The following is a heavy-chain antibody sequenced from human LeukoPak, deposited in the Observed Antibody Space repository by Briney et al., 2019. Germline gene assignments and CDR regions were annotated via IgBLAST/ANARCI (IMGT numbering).Heavy chain of an antibody. Sequence: GGSLRLSCAASGLAFSAYKMHWVRQAPRKGLVWVSRISTDGYTTDYADFVQGRFTASRDNTKNTWSLEMNSLRVEDTAIYYCTTDTFGKEDFWGQGTLVTVSS. CDR2: ISTDGYTT. V-gene: IGHV3-74*01. J-gene: IGHJ4*02. CDR3: TTDTFGKEDF. D-gene: IGHD3-10*01. CDR1: GLAFSAYK.